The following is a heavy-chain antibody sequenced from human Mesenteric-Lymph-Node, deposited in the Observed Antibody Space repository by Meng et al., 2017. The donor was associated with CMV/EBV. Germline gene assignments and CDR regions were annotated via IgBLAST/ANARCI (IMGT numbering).Heavy chain of an antibody. CDR1: GFTFSSYS. D-gene: IGHD6-19*01. Sequence: GESLKISCAASGFTFSSYSMNWVRQAPGKGLEWVSSISSSSSYIYYADSVKGRFTISRDNAKNSLYLQMNSLRAEDTAVYYCVREGATAYSSGWHENWGQGTLVTVSS. V-gene: IGHV3-21*01. J-gene: IGHJ4*02. CDR2: ISSSSSYI. CDR3: VREGATAYSSGWHEN.